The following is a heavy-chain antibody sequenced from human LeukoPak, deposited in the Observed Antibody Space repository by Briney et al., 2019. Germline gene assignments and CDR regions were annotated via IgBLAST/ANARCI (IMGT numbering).Heavy chain of an antibody. J-gene: IGHJ4*02. V-gene: IGHV1-8*01. CDR1: GYTFTSYD. CDR2: MNPNSGNT. CDR3: ARERFGSIGLWY. D-gene: IGHD3-10*01. Sequence: GASVKVSCKASGYTFTSYDINWVRQATGQGLEWMGWMNPNSGNTGYAQKFQGRVTMTRNTSISTAYMELSSLRSEDTAVYYCARERFGSIGLWYWGQGTLVTVSS.